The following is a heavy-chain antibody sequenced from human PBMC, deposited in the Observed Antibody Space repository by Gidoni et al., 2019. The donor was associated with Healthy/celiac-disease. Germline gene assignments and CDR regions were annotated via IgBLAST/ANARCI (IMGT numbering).Heavy chain of an antibody. CDR2: ISSSGSYI. J-gene: IGHJ6*02. CDR3: AREVVVPAANRYYYYGMDV. V-gene: IGHV3-21*01. CDR1: GFTFSSYS. Sequence: EVQLVESGGGLVKPGGSLSLSCAASGFTFSSYSMNWVRQAPGKGLELVSSISSSGSYIYYADSVKGRFTISRDNAKNSLYLQMNSLRAEDTAVYYCAREVVVPAANRYYYYGMDVWGQGTTVTVSS. D-gene: IGHD2-2*01.